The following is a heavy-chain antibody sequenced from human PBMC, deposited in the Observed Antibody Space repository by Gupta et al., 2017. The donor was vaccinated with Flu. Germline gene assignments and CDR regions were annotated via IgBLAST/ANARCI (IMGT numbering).Heavy chain of an antibody. CDR2: VHDSGNT. D-gene: IGHD2-2*01. CDR3: VRETSSTSWVGT. Sequence: WSGSGKTQGKGREWMGSVHDSGNTYYRPSQRSQVTISRDTAKNQFSLKVGSVTAADTAVYYCVRETSSTSWVGTWGEGTVVTVSS. J-gene: IGHJ5*02. V-gene: IGHV4-39*01.